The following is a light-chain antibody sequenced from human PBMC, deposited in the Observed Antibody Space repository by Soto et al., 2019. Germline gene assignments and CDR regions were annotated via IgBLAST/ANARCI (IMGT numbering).Light chain of an antibody. CDR1: QSVSSN. Sequence: EIVMTQSPATLSVSPGERATLSCRASQSVSSNLAWYQPKPGQAPRLLIYGASTRDTSIPARFSGSGSGTEFTLTISSLQSEDFAVYYCQQYNNWPPYTFGQGTKLEIK. V-gene: IGKV3-15*01. CDR2: GAS. CDR3: QQYNNWPPYT. J-gene: IGKJ2*01.